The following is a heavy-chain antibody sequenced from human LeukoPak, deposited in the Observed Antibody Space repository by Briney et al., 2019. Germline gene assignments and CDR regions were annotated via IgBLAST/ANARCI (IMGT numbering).Heavy chain of an antibody. J-gene: IGHJ5*02. V-gene: IGHV3-23*01. CDR3: TRGARFGELYSWFDP. D-gene: IGHD3-10*01. CDR2: ISGSGGNT. CDR1: GFIFTNYA. Sequence: GGSLRLSCAASGFIFTNYAMSWVRQAPGKGLEWVSAISGSGGNTYYADSVKGRFTISRDNAKNSLYLQMSSLRADDAALYYCTRGARFGELYSWFDPWGLGTLVTVSS.